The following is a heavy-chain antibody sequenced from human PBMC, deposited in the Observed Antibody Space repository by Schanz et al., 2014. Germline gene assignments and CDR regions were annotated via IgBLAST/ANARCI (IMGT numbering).Heavy chain of an antibody. V-gene: IGHV3-48*01. CDR3: AREEGWGIAAAGPKHYYYGMDV. CDR2: IDGKSTTV. Sequence: EADLVESGGGLIQRGESLRLSCSASGFSFSSYGMNWVRQAPGKGLEWLSYIDGKSTTVYYADSVKGRFTVSRDNARNSLYLHMNTLGAEDTAVYYCAREEGWGIAAAGPKHYYYGMDVWGQGTTVTVSS. D-gene: IGHD6-13*01. CDR1: GFSFSSYG. J-gene: IGHJ6*02.